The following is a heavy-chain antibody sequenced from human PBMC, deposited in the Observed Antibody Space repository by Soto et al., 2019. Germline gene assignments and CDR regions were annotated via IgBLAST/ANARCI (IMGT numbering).Heavy chain of an antibody. CDR3: ARKYCSGGSCRDDY. J-gene: IGHJ4*02. V-gene: IGHV3-20*04. CDR1: GFTFDDYG. CDR2: INWNGGST. Sequence: GGSLRLSCAASGFTFDDYGMSWVRQAPGKGLEWVSGINWNGGSTGYADSVKGRFTISRDNAKNSLYLQMNSLRAEDTALYYCARKYCSGGSCRDDYWGQGTLVTVSS. D-gene: IGHD2-15*01.